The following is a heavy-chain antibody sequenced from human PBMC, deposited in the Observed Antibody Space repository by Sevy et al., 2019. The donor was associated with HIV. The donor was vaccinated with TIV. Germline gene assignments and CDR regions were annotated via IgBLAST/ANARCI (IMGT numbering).Heavy chain of an antibody. V-gene: IGHV4-4*02. CDR3: ARRVVAATTDWFDP. J-gene: IGHJ5*02. CDR1: GGSITSSNW. Sequence: SETLSLTCAVSGGSITSSNWWNWVHQPPGKVLEWIGEIYHSGSTNYNPSLKSRVTISVDKSKNQFSLKLNSVTAADTAVYYCARRVVAATTDWFDPWGQGTLVTVSS. CDR2: IYHSGST. D-gene: IGHD2-15*01.